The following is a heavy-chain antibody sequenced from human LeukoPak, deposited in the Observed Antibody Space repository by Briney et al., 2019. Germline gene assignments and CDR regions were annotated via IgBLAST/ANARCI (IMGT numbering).Heavy chain of an antibody. CDR3: ARDLDILTGYFEFDP. J-gene: IGHJ5*02. D-gene: IGHD3-9*01. V-gene: IGHV1-2*02. CDR1: GYTFTGYY. Sequence: ASVTVSCKASGYTFTGYYMHWVRQAPGQGLEWMGWINPNSGGTNYAQKFQGRVTMTRDTSISTAYMELSRLRSDDTAVYYCARDLDILTGYFEFDPWGQGTLVTVSS. CDR2: INPNSGGT.